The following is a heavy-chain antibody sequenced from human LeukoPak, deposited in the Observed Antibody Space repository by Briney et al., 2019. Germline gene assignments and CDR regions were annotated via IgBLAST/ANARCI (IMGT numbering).Heavy chain of an antibody. CDR1: GFTFSSYG. J-gene: IGHJ4*02. V-gene: IGHV3-33*03. CDR2: IWYDGSNK. CDR3: AKYRQLGYYFDH. D-gene: IGHD1-1*01. Sequence: PGGSLRLSCAASGFTFSSYGMHWVRQAPGKGLEWVAVIWYDGSNKYYADSVKGRFTISRDSSKDTLFLQMNSLRPEDTAVYYCAKYRQLGYYFDHWGQGILVTVSS.